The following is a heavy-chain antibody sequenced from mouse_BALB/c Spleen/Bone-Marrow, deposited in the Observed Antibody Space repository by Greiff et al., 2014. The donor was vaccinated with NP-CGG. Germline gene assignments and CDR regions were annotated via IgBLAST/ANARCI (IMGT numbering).Heavy chain of an antibody. J-gene: IGHJ2*01. CDR2: ILPGSGSS. V-gene: IGHV1-9*01. Sequence: VMLVESGAELMKPGASVKISCKAPGYTFSSYWIEWVKQRPGHGLEWTGEILPGSGSSNYNEKFKGKATITADTSSNTAYMQPSSLTSEDSAVYYCTRWGWSFDYWGQGTTLTVSS. D-gene: IGHD2-3*01. CDR3: TRWGWSFDY. CDR1: GYTFSSYW.